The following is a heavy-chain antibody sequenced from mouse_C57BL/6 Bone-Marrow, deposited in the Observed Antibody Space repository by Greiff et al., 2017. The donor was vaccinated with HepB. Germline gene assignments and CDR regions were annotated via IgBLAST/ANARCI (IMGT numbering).Heavy chain of an antibody. Sequence: EVKLQESGGGLVQPGGSPSLSCAASGFTFTDYYMSWVRQPPGKALEWLGFIRNKANGYTTEYSASVKGRFTISRDNSQSILYLQMKALRAEDSATYYCAATVVGDYYAMDYWGQGTSVTVSS. D-gene: IGHD1-1*01. CDR1: GFTFTDYY. V-gene: IGHV7-3*01. CDR2: IRNKANGYTT. CDR3: AATVVGDYYAMDY. J-gene: IGHJ4*01.